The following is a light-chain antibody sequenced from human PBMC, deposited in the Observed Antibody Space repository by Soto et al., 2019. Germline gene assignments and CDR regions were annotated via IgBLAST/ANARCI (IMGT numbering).Light chain of an antibody. Sequence: DIVLTQSPATLSLSPGERATLSCRASQSISSSLVWYQQKPGQAPRLLIYDAFNRATGIPARFSGSGSGTDFTLTISSLEPEDFAVYYCQQQSNWPPTFGQGTEVEIK. CDR3: QQQSNWPPT. CDR1: QSISSS. CDR2: DAF. V-gene: IGKV3-11*01. J-gene: IGKJ1*01.